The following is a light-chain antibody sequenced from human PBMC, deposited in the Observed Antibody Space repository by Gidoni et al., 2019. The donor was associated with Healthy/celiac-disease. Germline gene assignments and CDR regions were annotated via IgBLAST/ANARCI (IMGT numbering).Light chain of an antibody. V-gene: IGKV1-39*01. J-gene: IGKJ1*01. CDR2: DAS. Sequence: DIQMTQSPSSLSASVGDRVTITCRASQSISSYLNWYQQKPGKAPKLLIYDASSLQSGVPSRFSGSGSGTDFTLTISSLQPADFATYYCQQNYSTPWTFGQGTKVEIK. CDR1: QSISSY. CDR3: QQNYSTPWT.